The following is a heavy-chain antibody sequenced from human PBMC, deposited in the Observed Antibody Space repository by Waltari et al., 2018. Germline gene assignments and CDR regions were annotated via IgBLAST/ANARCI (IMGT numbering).Heavy chain of an antibody. V-gene: IGHV4-34*02. CDR1: GGSFSNYY. CDR2: IDHSGST. Sequence: QVHLQQWGAGLLKPSETLSLTCGVSGGSFSNYYRSWIRQPPGRGLEWIGEIDHSGSTNYNPSLKSRVTLSVDTSKKEFSLRLTSVTAADTAIYYCAGLRFNYYYFYHMDVWGKGTTVTVSS. J-gene: IGHJ6*03. CDR3: AGLRFNYYYFYHMDV. D-gene: IGHD3-10*01.